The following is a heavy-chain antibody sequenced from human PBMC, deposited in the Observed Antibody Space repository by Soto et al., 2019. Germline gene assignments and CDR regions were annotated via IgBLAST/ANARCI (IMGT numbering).Heavy chain of an antibody. Sequence: QITLKESGPTLVKPTQTLTLTCTFSGFSLNTGGLGVGWIRQPPGKALEWLALIYWDGDKRYSPSLQSRLSSTNDTSNTQVVLTITHMHPVATATYYCVHSRCGGDXXXXXXXPXXXGMDVWGQGNTVTVSS. D-gene: IGHD2-21*02. V-gene: IGHV2-5*02. CDR2: IYWDGDK. CDR1: GFSLNTGGLG. J-gene: IGHJ6*02. CDR3: VHSRCGGDXXXXXXXPXXXGMDV.